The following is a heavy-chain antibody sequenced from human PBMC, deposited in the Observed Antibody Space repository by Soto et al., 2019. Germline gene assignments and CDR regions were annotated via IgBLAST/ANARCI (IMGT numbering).Heavy chain of an antibody. V-gene: IGHV4-61*01. J-gene: IGHJ5*02. CDR2: IYYSGST. Sequence: PSETLSLTCTVSGASVSTGSYYWSWIRQPPGKGLEWIGYIYYSGSTNYNPSLKSRVTISVDTSKNQFSLKLSSVTAADTAVYYCVRWVERSWFDPWGQGTLVMVSS. D-gene: IGHD2-15*01. CDR3: VRWVERSWFDP. CDR1: GASVSTGSYY.